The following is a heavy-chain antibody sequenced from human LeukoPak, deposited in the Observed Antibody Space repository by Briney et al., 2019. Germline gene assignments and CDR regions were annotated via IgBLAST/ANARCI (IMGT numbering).Heavy chain of an antibody. CDR2: INTNTGNP. CDR3: AREGDDYGDLVDY. V-gene: IGHV7-4-1*02. Sequence: GASVKVSCKASRYTFTSHAMNWVRQAPGQGLEWLGWINTNTGNPTYAQGFTGRFVFSLDTSVSTAYLQISSLKAEDTAVYYCAREGDDYGDLVDYWGQGTLVTVSS. J-gene: IGHJ4*02. CDR1: RYTFTSHA. D-gene: IGHD4-17*01.